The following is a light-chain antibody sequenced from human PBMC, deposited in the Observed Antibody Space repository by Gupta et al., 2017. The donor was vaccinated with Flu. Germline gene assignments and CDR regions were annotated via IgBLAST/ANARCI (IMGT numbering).Light chain of an antibody. Sequence: DIVMTQFPLSLHVTHGEPASISCRSSQSLLHSNGYNYLDWYLQKPGQSPQLLIYLGSNRASGVPDRFSGSGSGTDFTLKISRVEAEDVGVYYCMQALQTPLTFGGGTKVEIK. J-gene: IGKJ4*01. CDR3: MQALQTPLT. V-gene: IGKV2-28*01. CDR2: LGS. CDR1: QSLLHSNGYNY.